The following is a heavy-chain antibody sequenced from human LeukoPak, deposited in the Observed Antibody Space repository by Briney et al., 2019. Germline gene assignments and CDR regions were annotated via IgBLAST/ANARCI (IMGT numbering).Heavy chain of an antibody. J-gene: IGHJ4*02. CDR3: AGEVVPAAISY. CDR1: GFSGFPFNYYA. CDR2: IKQDGSEK. Sequence: GGSLRLSCAASGFSGFPFNYYAMTWVRQAPGKGLEWVANIKQDGSEKYYVDSVKGRFTISRDNAKNSLYLQMNSLRAEDTAVYYCAGEVVPAAISYWGQGTLVTVSS. D-gene: IGHD2-2*02. V-gene: IGHV3-7*01.